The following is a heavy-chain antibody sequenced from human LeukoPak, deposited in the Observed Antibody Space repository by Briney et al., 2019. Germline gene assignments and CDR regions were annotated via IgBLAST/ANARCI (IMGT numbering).Heavy chain of an antibody. Sequence: SETLSLTCTVSGYSISSSYSWSWIRQAPGRGLEWIGAIGALYYSGNTYCNPSLKSRVTISVDMSKKQFSLKLSSVTAADTAVYYCARVGSGWGEVDSWGQGTLVTVSS. J-gene: IGHJ4*02. D-gene: IGHD6-19*01. V-gene: IGHV4-38-2*02. CDR2: IGALYYSGNT. CDR3: ARVGSGWGEVDS. CDR1: GYSISSSYS.